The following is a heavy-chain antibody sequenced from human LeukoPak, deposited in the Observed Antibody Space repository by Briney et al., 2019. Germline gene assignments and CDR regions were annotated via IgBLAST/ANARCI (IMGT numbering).Heavy chain of an antibody. J-gene: IGHJ2*01. Sequence: ASVKVSCKASGYTFTSYAMHWVRQAPGQRLEWMGWINAGNGNTKYSQKFQGRVTITRDTSASTAYMELSSLRSEDTAVYYCARAARGAAAGTWNNWYFDLWGRGTLVTVSS. CDR3: ARAARGAAAGTWNNWYFDL. D-gene: IGHD6-13*01. CDR1: GYTFTSYA. CDR2: INAGNGNT. V-gene: IGHV1-3*01.